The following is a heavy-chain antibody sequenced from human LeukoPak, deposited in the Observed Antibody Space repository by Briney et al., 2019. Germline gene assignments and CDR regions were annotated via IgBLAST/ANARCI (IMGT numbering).Heavy chain of an antibody. Sequence: SETLSLTCAVYGGSFSGYYWSWIRQPPGKGLEWMGEINHSGRTNYNPSLKSRVTISVDTSKNQFSLRLSSVTAADTAVCYCARRLDTAMVSPVGYWGQGTLVTVSS. CDR2: INHSGRT. V-gene: IGHV4-34*01. CDR3: ARRLDTAMVSPVGY. CDR1: GGSFSGYY. J-gene: IGHJ4*02. D-gene: IGHD5-18*01.